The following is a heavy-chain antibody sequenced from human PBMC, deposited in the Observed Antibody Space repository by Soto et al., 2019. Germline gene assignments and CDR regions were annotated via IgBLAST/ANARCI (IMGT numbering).Heavy chain of an antibody. CDR2: IYYSGST. CDR1: GVSISGGSYY. D-gene: IGHD1-1*01. J-gene: IGHJ6*02. V-gene: IGHV4-61*01. CDR3: ARDLGGGGTYGMDV. Sequence: QVQLQESGPGLVKPSETLSLTCTVSGVSISGGSYYWTWIRQPPGKGLEWIGYIYYSGSTNYNPSLKSRVTISLDTPKNQFSLKLTSVTAAGTAVYYCARDLGGGGTYGMDVWGQGTTVAVSS.